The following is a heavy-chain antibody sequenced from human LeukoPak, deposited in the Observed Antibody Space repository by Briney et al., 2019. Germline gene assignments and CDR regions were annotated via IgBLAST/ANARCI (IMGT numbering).Heavy chain of an antibody. Sequence: GGSLRLSCEAAGFIFRNYWMGWVRQAPGKGLEWVANINEDGSEKYYVDSVKGRFTISRDNAKNSLYLQMNSLRAEDTAVYYCARVWLEYSSSWYFDYWGQGTLVTVSS. J-gene: IGHJ4*02. CDR2: INEDGSEK. D-gene: IGHD6-13*01. CDR3: ARVWLEYSSSWYFDY. V-gene: IGHV3-7*01. CDR1: GFIFRNYW.